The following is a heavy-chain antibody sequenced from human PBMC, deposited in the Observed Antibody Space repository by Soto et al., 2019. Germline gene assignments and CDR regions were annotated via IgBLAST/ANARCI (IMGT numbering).Heavy chain of an antibody. J-gene: IGHJ5*01. CDR3: VKKDNWFES. Sequence: EVQLLESGGGLVQPGGSLRLSCAASGFTFSTYGMTWVRQAPGKRLEWVSIISATGGDTYYADSVKGRFTISRDNSKSTLYLQMNSLRAEDTAIYYCVKKDNWFESWDQGTLVTVSS. V-gene: IGHV3-23*01. CDR1: GFTFSTYG. CDR2: ISATGGDT.